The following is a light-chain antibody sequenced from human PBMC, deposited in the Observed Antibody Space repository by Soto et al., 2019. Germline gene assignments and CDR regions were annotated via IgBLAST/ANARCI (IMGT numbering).Light chain of an antibody. CDR3: QQNYSPPPIT. V-gene: IGKV3-20*01. Sequence: IVLAQSPGTLSLSPGERATPSCRSRQSVSSSYLAWYQQKPGQAPRLLIYGASSRATGIPDRFSGSGSGTDFTLTISSLQPEDFATYYCQQNYSPPPITFGQGTRLEIK. J-gene: IGKJ5*01. CDR2: GAS. CDR1: QSVSSSY.